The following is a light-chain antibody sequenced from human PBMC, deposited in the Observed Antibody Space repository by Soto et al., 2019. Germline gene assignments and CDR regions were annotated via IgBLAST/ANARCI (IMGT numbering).Light chain of an antibody. V-gene: IGLV2-8*01. CDR2: DVN. CDR1: STYVGNYNY. Sequence: QSALTQPPSASGSPGQSLTISCTGTSTYVGNYNYVSWYQQHPGKAPKLMISDVNRRPSGVPDRFSGSKSGNTASLTVSGLQAEDEADYYCSSYAGSNNWVFGGGTKVTVL. CDR3: SSYAGSNNWV. J-gene: IGLJ3*02.